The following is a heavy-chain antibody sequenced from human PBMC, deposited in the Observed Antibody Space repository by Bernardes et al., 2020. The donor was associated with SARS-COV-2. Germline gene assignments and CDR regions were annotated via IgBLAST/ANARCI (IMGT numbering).Heavy chain of an antibody. V-gene: IGHV3-23*01. D-gene: IGHD2-15*01. J-gene: IGHJ4*02. CDR1: GFPFISFA. Sequence: GGSLRLSCAASGFPFISFAMSWVRQAPGKGLEWVSVISGSGGRTNYADSVKGRFTISRDNSKNTLFLQMNSLTDEDTAVYYCAKPGSDYWGQGTLVTVSS. CDR2: ISGSGGRT. CDR3: AKPGSDY.